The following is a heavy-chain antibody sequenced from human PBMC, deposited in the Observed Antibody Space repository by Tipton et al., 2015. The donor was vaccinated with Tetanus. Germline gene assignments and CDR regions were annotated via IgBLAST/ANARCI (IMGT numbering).Heavy chain of an antibody. V-gene: IGHV4-34*01. Sequence: GLVKPSETLSLTCVVYGGSFSVYYWSWIRQPPGKGLEWIGEINHSRNINNNPSLKSRVTISIDTPKNQFSLKLSSVTAADTAVYYCAKPYSSSFVFDYWGQGTLVTVSS. CDR1: GGSFSVYY. J-gene: IGHJ4*02. D-gene: IGHD6-13*01. CDR3: AKPYSSSFVFDY. CDR2: INHSRNI.